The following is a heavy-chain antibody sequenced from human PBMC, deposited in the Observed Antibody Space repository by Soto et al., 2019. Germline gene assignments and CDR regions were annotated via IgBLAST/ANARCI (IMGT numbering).Heavy chain of an antibody. V-gene: IGHV1-69*12. J-gene: IGHJ2*01. CDR3: ARGNHRWLQLWYFDL. CDR2: IIPIFGTA. CDR1: GGTFSSYT. Sequence: QVQLVQSGAEVKKPGSSVTVSCKASGGTFSSYTISWVRQAPGQGLEWMGGIIPIFGTANYAQQFQGRVTITADESTSTAYIALSSLRSEDTAVYYCARGNHRWLQLWYFDLWGRGTLVTVSS. D-gene: IGHD5-12*01.